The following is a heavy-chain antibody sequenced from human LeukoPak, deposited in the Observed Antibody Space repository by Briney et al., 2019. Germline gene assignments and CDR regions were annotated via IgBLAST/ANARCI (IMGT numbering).Heavy chain of an antibody. Sequence: SETLSLTCTVSGGSISSYYWTWIRQPPGKGLEWIAYIYNSGNTNYNPSLKSRVTISVDTSKNQFSLKLNSVTAADTAVYYCARDRGYSYGYFDYWAREPWSPSPQ. CDR3: ARDRGYSYGYFDY. V-gene: IGHV4-59*01. D-gene: IGHD5-18*01. CDR2: IYNSGNT. J-gene: IGHJ4*02. CDR1: GGSISSYY.